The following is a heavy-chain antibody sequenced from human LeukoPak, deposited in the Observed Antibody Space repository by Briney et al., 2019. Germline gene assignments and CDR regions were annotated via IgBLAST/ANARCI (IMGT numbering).Heavy chain of an antibody. D-gene: IGHD3-22*01. CDR1: GGSISSNSYY. CDR2: IYYSGST. Sequence: SETLSLTCTVSGGSISSNSYYWGWIRQPPGKGLEWIGSIYYSGSTYYNPSLKSRVTISVDTSKNQFSLKLSSVTAADTAVYYCARARYYYDSSGPTDFDYWGQGTLVTVSS. CDR3: ARARYYYDSSGPTDFDY. V-gene: IGHV4-39*07. J-gene: IGHJ4*02.